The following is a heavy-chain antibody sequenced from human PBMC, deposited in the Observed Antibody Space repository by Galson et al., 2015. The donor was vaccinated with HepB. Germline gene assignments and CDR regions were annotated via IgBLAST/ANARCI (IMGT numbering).Heavy chain of an antibody. Sequence: SCKASGGTLGNYALCWVRQAPGQGLEWVGGVIPLYEKTTYARKFEGRVTIVADTSTNKAYLDLGRLTLEDTAVYYCARELGVVETNMHRYVYFAMGVWGQGTAVIVS. CDR3: ARELGVVETNMHRYVYFAMGV. D-gene: IGHD5-12*01. CDR1: GGTLGNYA. V-gene: IGHV1-69*06. J-gene: IGHJ6*02. CDR2: VIPLYEKT.